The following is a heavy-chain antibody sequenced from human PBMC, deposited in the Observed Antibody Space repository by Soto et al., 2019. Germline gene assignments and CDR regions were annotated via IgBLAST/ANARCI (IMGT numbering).Heavy chain of an antibody. D-gene: IGHD2-15*01. V-gene: IGHV3-66*01. J-gene: IGHJ5*01. CDR1: GFIVSSVH. Sequence: DVQLVESGGGLVQPGGSLRLSCAASGFIVSSVHVVWVRQAPGQRLEWVSVTYSGGTTFHEDSVNGRFTISRDNSKNPVYLQMSVPGADDPAVYYRAGDGGYYIWWSCSAGVPVFDSWAQGALGTVS. CDR2: TYSGGTT. CDR3: AGDGGYYIWWSCSAGVPVFDS.